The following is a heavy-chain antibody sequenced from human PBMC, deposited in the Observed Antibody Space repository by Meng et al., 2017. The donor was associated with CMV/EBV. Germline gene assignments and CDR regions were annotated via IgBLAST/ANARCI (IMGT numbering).Heavy chain of an antibody. Sequence: TFSSSAISWVRQAPGQGLEWMGGIIPIFGTANYAQKFQGRVTITTDESTSTAYMELSSLRSEDTAVYYCARGGGTIFGVVTNNWFDPWGQGTLVTVSS. V-gene: IGHV1-69*05. CDR3: ARGGGTIFGVVTNNWFDP. CDR2: IIPIFGTA. J-gene: IGHJ5*02. D-gene: IGHD3-3*01. CDR1: TFSSSA.